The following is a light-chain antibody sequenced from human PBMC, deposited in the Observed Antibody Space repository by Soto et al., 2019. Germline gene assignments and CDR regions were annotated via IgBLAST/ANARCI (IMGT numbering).Light chain of an antibody. CDR1: FSDVGGYDY. V-gene: IGLV2-14*01. CDR3: SSHTSGSTRV. Sequence: QSALTQPASVSGSPGQSIAISCTGTFSDVGGYDYVSWYQQHPDKAPKLMIYEVTKRPSGVSNPFSGCKSGNTASLTISGLEPEYEADYYSSSHTSGSTRVFGSGTKVTVL. CDR2: EVT. J-gene: IGLJ1*01.